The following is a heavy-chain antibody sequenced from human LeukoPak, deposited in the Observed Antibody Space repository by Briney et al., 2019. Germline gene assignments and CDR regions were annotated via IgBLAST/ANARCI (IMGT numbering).Heavy chain of an antibody. CDR2: INPNSGGT. Sequence: GASVKVSCKASGYTFTGYYMHWVRQAPGQGLEWMGRINPNSGGTNYAQKFQGRVTMTRDTSISTAYMELNRLRSDDTAVYYCARRTLAAAGTGNYWGQGTLVTVSS. CDR3: ARRTLAAAGTGNY. V-gene: IGHV1-2*06. D-gene: IGHD6-13*01. CDR1: GYTFTGYY. J-gene: IGHJ4*02.